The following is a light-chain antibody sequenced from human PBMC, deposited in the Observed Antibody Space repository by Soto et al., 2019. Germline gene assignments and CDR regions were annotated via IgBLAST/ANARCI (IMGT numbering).Light chain of an antibody. J-gene: IGKJ2*01. Sequence: DIVMTQTPDSLAVSLGERATINCKSSQNVLYNTNNKNSLGWYQQQPGQLPMLLIYWASTRASVFPDRFSGSGSWTDFTLTISTLQAEDWTVYFCQQYHSTPLSFGQGTKLAIK. CDR3: QQYHSTPLS. V-gene: IGKV4-1*01. CDR2: WAS. CDR1: QNVLYNTNNKNS.